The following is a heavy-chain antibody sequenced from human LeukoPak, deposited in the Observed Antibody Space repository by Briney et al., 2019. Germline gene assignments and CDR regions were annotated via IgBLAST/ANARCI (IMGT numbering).Heavy chain of an antibody. CDR1: GYSISSGYY. D-gene: IGHD6-19*01. CDR3: ARGVYTYSSGWYGPKGHYFDY. J-gene: IGHJ4*02. CDR2: IYHSGST. V-gene: IGHV4-38-2*02. Sequence: SETLSLTCTVSGYSISSGYYWGWIRQPPGKGLEWIGSIYHSGSTYYNPSLKSRFTISVDTSKNQFSLKLSSVTAADTAVYYCARGVYTYSSGWYGPKGHYFDYWGQGTLVTVSS.